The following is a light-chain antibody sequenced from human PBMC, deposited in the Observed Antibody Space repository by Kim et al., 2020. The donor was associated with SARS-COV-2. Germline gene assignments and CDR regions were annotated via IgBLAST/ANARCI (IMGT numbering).Light chain of an antibody. Sequence: DIVMTQSPDSLAVSLGERATINCKSSQSVLYSSNNKNYLAWYQQKPGQPPKLLIYWASTRESGVPDRFSGSGSGTDFTLTISSLQAEDVAVYYCQQYYSTPMYTFGQGTKLGD. CDR2: WAS. V-gene: IGKV4-1*01. J-gene: IGKJ2*01. CDR1: QSVLYSSNNKNY. CDR3: QQYYSTPMYT.